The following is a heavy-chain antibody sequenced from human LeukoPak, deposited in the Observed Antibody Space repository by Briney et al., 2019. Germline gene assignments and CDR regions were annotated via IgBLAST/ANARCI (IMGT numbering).Heavy chain of an antibody. CDR1: GFTFSSYS. CDR3: AELGITMIGGV. CDR2: ISSSSSTI. J-gene: IGHJ6*04. V-gene: IGHV3-48*01. D-gene: IGHD3-10*02. Sequence: GGSLRLSCAASGFTFSSYSMNWVRQAPGKGLEWVSYISSSSSTIYYADSVKGRFAISRDNAKNSLCLQMNSLRAEDTAVYYCAELGITMIGGVWGKGTTVTISS.